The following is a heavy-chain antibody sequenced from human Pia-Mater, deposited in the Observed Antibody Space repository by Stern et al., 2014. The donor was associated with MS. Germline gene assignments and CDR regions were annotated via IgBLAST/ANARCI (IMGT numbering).Heavy chain of an antibody. D-gene: IGHD2-8*01. CDR3: ASRGAGEFGVSPTGS. J-gene: IGHJ5*02. V-gene: IGHV7-4-1*02. CDR1: GYNFRNYA. Sequence: QLVQSGSELKKPGASVKVSCKASGYNFRNYAMNWVRQAPGHGLERMGWINTNTGKPLYAQGFTGRFVFSLDTSVSTAYLQISSLKTEDTAVYYCASRGAGEFGVSPTGSWGQGTLVTVSS. CDR2: INTNTGKP.